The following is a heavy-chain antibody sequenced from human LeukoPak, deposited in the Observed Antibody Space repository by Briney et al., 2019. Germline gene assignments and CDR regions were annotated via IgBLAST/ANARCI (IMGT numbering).Heavy chain of an antibody. CDR3: ARAFNWNYVWYFDL. D-gene: IGHD1-7*01. CDR1: GDSVSINSAA. V-gene: IGHV6-1*01. Sequence: SQTLSLTCAISGDSVSINSAAWNWIRQSPSRGLEWLGRTYYRSKWYNDYAVSVKSRITINPDTSKIQFSLQLNSVTPEDTAVYYCARAFNWNYVWYFDLWGRGTLVTVSS. J-gene: IGHJ2*01. CDR2: TYYRSKWYN.